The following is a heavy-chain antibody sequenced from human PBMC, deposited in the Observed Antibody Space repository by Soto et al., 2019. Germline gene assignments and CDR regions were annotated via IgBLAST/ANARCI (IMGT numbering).Heavy chain of an antibody. J-gene: IGHJ6*02. Sequence: SVKVSCKASGGTFSSYAISWVRQAPGQGLEWMGGIIPIFGTANYAQKFQGRVTITADESTSTAYMELSSLRSEDTAVYYCARVDCSSTSCYYYYGMDVWGQGTTVTAP. CDR1: GGTFSSYA. D-gene: IGHD2-2*01. CDR3: ARVDCSSTSCYYYYGMDV. CDR2: IIPIFGTA. V-gene: IGHV1-69*13.